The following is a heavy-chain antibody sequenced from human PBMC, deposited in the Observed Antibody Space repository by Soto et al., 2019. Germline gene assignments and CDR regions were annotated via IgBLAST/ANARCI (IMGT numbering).Heavy chain of an antibody. CDR3: AREHYYDSSGTNWFDP. J-gene: IGHJ5*02. V-gene: IGHV3-11*06. CDR2: ISSSSSYT. Sequence: GGSLRLSCAASGFTFSDYYMSWIRQAPGKGLEWVSYISSSSSYTNYADSVKGRFTISRDNAKNSLYLQMNSLRAEDTAVYYCAREHYYDSSGTNWFDPWGQGILVTVSS. CDR1: GFTFSDYY. D-gene: IGHD3-22*01.